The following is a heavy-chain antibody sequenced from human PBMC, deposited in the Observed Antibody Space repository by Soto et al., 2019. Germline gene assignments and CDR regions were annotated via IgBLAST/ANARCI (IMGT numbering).Heavy chain of an antibody. J-gene: IGHJ1*01. CDR2: IYYSGET. CDR1: GGSISSGDHY. V-gene: IGHV4-31*03. CDR3: AGRGNGDVYFQH. Sequence: QVQLQESGPGLVKPSQTLSLTCTVSGGSISSGDHYWTWIRQHPGKGLEWIGYIYYSGETYYNPSLKSRLTMEVDTSKIQFSLKLSSVTAADTAVYYCAGRGNGDVYFQHWCPGTLVTVSS. D-gene: IGHD2-15*01.